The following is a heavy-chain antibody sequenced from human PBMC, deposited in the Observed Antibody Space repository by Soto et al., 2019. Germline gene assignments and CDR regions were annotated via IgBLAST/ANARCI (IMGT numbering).Heavy chain of an antibody. D-gene: IGHD5-18*01. V-gene: IGHV3-11*05. J-gene: IGHJ4*02. CDR1: GFTFSDYY. Sequence: PGGSLRLSCAASGFTFSDYYMSWIRQAPGKGLEWVSYISSSSSYTNYADSVKGRFTISRDNAKNSLYLQMNSLRAEDTAVYYCARGDTAMVRLFDYWGQGTLVTVSS. CDR3: ARGDTAMVRLFDY. CDR2: ISSSSSYT.